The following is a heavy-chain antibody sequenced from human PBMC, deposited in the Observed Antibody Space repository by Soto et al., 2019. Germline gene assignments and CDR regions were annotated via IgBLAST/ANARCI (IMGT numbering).Heavy chain of an antibody. V-gene: IGHV3-33*01. CDR1: GLTFSSYG. CDR3: ARDDKKYYDFWSGSSPPMDV. Sequence: GGSLRLSCAASGLTFSSYGLHWVRQAPGQGLEWVAVMWYDGSYEYYANSVKGRFTISRDKSKNTLYLQMNSLRAEDTAVYYCARDDKKYYDFWSGSSPPMDVWGQGTTVTVSS. D-gene: IGHD3-3*01. CDR2: MWYDGSYE. J-gene: IGHJ6*02.